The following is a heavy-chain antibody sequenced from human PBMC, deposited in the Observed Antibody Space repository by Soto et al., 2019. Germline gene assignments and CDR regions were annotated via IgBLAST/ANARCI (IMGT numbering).Heavy chain of an antibody. CDR1: GGSINSGAYY. V-gene: IGHV4-31*03. D-gene: IGHD6-13*01. CDR3: ARVSATGTRWFDP. J-gene: IGHJ5*02. Sequence: SETLSLTCSVSGGSINSGAYYWSWIRHYPGKGREWIGYIHYTGRTYYNPSLESRATISVDTSKKHFSLKLSSVTAADTAVYYCARVSATGTRWFDPWGQGTLVAVSS. CDR2: IHYTGRT.